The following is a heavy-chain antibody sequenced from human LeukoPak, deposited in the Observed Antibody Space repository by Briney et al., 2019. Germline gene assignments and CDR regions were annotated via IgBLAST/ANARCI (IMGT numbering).Heavy chain of an antibody. D-gene: IGHD6-19*01. J-gene: IGHJ6*02. CDR1: GYTFTSYG. CDR2: ISAYNGNT. CDR3: ARDRYRQWLAPPNYYGMDV. Sequence: ASVKVSCKASGYTFTSYGISWVRQAPGQRLEWMGWISAYNGNTNYAQKLQGRVTMTTDTSTSTAYMELRSLRSDDTAVYYCARDRYRQWLAPPNYYGMDVWGQGTTVTVSS. V-gene: IGHV1-18*01.